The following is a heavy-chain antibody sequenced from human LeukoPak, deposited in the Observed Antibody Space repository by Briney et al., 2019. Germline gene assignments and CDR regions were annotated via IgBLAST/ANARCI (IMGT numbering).Heavy chain of an antibody. D-gene: IGHD5-12*01. CDR3: ARDIPSGFYTPDY. CDR1: GFTFSDYW. CDR2: IETDGDEK. V-gene: IGHV3-7*01. Sequence: QAGGSLRPSCVASGFTFSDYWMSWVRQAPGMGLEWVANIETDGDEKNYVDSVKGRFTISRDNAKNSLYLQMNNLRDEDTALYYCARDIPSGFYTPDYWGQGTQVTVSS. J-gene: IGHJ4*02.